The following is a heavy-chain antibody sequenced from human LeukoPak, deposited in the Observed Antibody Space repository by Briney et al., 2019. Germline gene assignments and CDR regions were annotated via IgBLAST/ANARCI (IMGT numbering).Heavy chain of an antibody. Sequence: PGGSLRLSCTASGFTFSSYAMSWVRQAPGKGLEWVSAISGSGGSTYYADSVKGRFTISRDNSKNTLYLQMNSLRAEDTAVYYCALHRGSYLGQYYFDCWGQGTLVTVSS. D-gene: IGHD1-26*01. CDR3: ALHRGSYLGQYYFDC. V-gene: IGHV3-23*01. CDR1: GFTFSSYA. CDR2: ISGSGGST. J-gene: IGHJ4*02.